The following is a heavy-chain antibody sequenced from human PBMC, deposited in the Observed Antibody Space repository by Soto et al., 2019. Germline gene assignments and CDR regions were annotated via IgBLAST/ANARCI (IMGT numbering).Heavy chain of an antibody. Sequence: GASVKVSCNASGYTFTGYYMHWVRPAPGQGLEWMGWINPNSGGTNYAQKFQGRVTMTRDTSISTAYMELSRLRSDDTAVYYCARDGGFLEWLLSFDYWGQGTLVTVSS. CDR2: INPNSGGT. V-gene: IGHV1-2*02. CDR1: GYTFTGYY. J-gene: IGHJ4*02. D-gene: IGHD3-3*01. CDR3: ARDGGFLEWLLSFDY.